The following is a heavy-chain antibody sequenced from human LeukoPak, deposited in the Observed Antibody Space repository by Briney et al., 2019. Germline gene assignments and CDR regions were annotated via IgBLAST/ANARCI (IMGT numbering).Heavy chain of an antibody. Sequence: ASVKVSCKASGYTFTSYGISWVRQAPGQGLEWMGWISAYNGNTNYAQKLQGRVTMTTDTSTSTAYMELRSLRSDDTAVYYCAGAYNYDILTGYPPWSGDYWGQGTLVTVSS. CDR1: GYTFTSYG. CDR3: AGAYNYDILTGYPPWSGDY. D-gene: IGHD3-9*01. J-gene: IGHJ4*02. CDR2: ISAYNGNT. V-gene: IGHV1-18*01.